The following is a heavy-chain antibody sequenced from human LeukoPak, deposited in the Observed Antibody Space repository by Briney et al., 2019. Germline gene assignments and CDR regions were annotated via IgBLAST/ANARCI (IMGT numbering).Heavy chain of an antibody. CDR1: GGSISSGGYS. V-gene: IGHV4-30-2*01. CDR2: IYHSGST. Sequence: SQTLSLTCAVSGGSISSGGYSWSWIRQPPGKGLEWIGYIYHSGSTYYNPSLKSRVTISVDRSKNQFSLKLSSVTAADTAVYYCARGTTYYYDSSGYFYFDYWGQGILVTVSS. CDR3: ARGTTYYYDSSGYFYFDY. J-gene: IGHJ4*02. D-gene: IGHD3-22*01.